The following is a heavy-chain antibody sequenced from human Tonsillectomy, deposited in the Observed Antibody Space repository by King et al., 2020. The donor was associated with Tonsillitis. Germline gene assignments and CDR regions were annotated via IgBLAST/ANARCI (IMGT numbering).Heavy chain of an antibody. D-gene: IGHD3-10*01. J-gene: IGHJ4*02. CDR2: IYSGGSST. CDR3: AKGGGWFGGIDY. Sequence: VQLVESGGGLVQPGGSLRLSCAASGFTFSSYAMSWVRQAPGKGLEWVSVIYSGGSSTYYADSVKGRFTISRDNSKNTLYLQMNSLRAEDTAVYYCAKGGGWFGGIDYWGQGTLVTVSS. CDR1: GFTFSSYA. V-gene: IGHV3-23*03.